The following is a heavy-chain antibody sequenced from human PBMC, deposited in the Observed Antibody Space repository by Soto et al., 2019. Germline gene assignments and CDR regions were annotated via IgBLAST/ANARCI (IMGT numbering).Heavy chain of an antibody. V-gene: IGHV1-69*13. J-gene: IGHJ6*02. Sequence: SVKVSCKASGGTFSRYAISWVRQAPGQGLEWMGGIIPIFGTANYAQKFQGRVTITADESTSTAYMELSSLRSEDTAVYYCARVPIVVPAGQEYYYYYYGMDVWGQGTTVTVSS. CDR3: ARVPIVVPAGQEYYYYYYGMDV. CDR2: IIPIFGTA. D-gene: IGHD2-2*01. CDR1: GGTFSRYA.